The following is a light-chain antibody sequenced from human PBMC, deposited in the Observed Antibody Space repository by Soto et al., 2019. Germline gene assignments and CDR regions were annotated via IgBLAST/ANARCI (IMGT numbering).Light chain of an antibody. Sequence: QSALTQPASVSGSPGQSITISCTATSSDVGGYNYVSWYQQHPGKAPKLMIYEVSNRPSGVPNRFSGSKSGNTASLTISGLQAEDESDYYCSSYTSSSTLVFGGGTKLTVL. J-gene: IGLJ3*02. CDR1: SSDVGGYNY. V-gene: IGLV2-14*01. CDR3: SSYTSSSTLV. CDR2: EVS.